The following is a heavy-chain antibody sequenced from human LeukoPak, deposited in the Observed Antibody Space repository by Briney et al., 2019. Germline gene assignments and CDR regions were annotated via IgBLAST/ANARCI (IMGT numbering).Heavy chain of an antibody. CDR2: IKSKTDGGTT. Sequence: NTGGSLRLSCAASEFTFSNAWMNWVRQGPGKGLEWVGRIKSKTDGGTTDYVAPVEGRFTISRDDSKNTVYLQMNSLKTEDTAVYYCTSQYFDYWGQGTLVAVSS. CDR1: EFTFSNAW. J-gene: IGHJ4*02. V-gene: IGHV3-15*01. CDR3: TSQYFDY.